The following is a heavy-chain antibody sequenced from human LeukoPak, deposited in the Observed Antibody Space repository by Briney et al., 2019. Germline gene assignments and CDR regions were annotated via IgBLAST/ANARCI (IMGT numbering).Heavy chain of an antibody. V-gene: IGHV3-23*01. CDR2: IDNAGGT. CDR3: AKDYADPEIHIYDLFDY. Sequence: GGSLRLSCAASGFTFSSYAMSWVRQAPNQGLEWVSAIDNAGGTYYTDSVKGRFTISRDNSKNTLYLQMNSLRAEDTAIYYCAKDYADPEIHIYDLFDYWGQGTLVTVSS. J-gene: IGHJ4*02. D-gene: IGHD3-22*01. CDR1: GFTFSSYA.